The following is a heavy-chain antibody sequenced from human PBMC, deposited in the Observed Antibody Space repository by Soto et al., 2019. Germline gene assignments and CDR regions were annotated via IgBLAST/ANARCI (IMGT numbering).Heavy chain of an antibody. J-gene: IGHJ4*02. Sequence: SVKVSCKASGGTFSSYAISWVRQSPGQGLEWMGGIIPIFGTANYAQKFQGRVTITADESTSTAYMELSSLRSEDTAVYYCARSSLVPYCSGGSCHSGDRYWGQGTLVTVSS. V-gene: IGHV1-69*13. CDR1: GGTFSSYA. CDR3: ARSSLVPYCSGGSCHSGDRY. CDR2: IIPIFGTA. D-gene: IGHD2-15*01.